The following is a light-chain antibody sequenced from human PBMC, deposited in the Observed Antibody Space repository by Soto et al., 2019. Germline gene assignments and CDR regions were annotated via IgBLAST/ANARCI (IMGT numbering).Light chain of an antibody. CDR3: QQYNNWPPT. V-gene: IGKV3-15*01. CDR1: QSVSSN. J-gene: IGKJ1*01. CDR2: GAS. Sequence: EIVMTQSPATLSVXPGERATLSCRASQSVSSNLAWYQQKPGQAPRLLIYGASTRATGIPARFSGSGSGTEFTLTISSLQSEDFAVYYCQQYNNWPPTFGQGTKV.